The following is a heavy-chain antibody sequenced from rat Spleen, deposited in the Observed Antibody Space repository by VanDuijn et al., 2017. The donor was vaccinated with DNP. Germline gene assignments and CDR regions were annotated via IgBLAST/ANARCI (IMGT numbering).Heavy chain of an antibody. V-gene: IGHV5-25*01. CDR1: GFTFSDYY. CDR3: ASGFGWFAY. Sequence: EVQLVESGGGLVQPGRSLKLSCAASGFTFSDYYMAWVRQAPTKGLDWVASISPDGGHTYYRDSVKGRFTVSRDNARSTLYLQMNSLRSEDTATYYCASGFGWFAYWGQGTLVTVSS. J-gene: IGHJ3*01. D-gene: IGHD4-1*01. CDR2: ISPDGGHT.